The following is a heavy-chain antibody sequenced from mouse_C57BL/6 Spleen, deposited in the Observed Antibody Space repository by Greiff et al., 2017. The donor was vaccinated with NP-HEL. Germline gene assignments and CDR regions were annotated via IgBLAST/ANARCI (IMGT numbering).Heavy chain of an antibody. D-gene: IGHD2-4*01. CDR3: ARRYDYDGDWYFDV. CDR2: INPNNGGT. J-gene: IGHJ1*03. Sequence: EVQLQQSGPELVKPGASVKISCKASGYTFTDYYMNWVKQSHGKSLEWIGDINPNNGGTSYNQKFKGKATLTVDKSSSTAYMELRSLTSEDSAVYYCARRYDYDGDWYFDVWGTGTTVTVSS. V-gene: IGHV1-26*01. CDR1: GYTFTDYY.